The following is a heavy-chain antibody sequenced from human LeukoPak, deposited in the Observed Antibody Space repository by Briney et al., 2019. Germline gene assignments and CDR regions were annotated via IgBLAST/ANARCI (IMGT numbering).Heavy chain of an antibody. V-gene: IGHV4-34*01. D-gene: IGHD3-10*01. J-gene: IGHJ4*02. Sequence: SETLSLTCAVYGVSFSGYYWSWLRQPPGKGLEWLGEINHSGSTNYNPSLKSRVTISVDTSKNQFSLKLSSVTAADTAVYYCARARFAIRGVIDYWGQGTLVTVSS. CDR3: ARARFAIRGVIDY. CDR1: GVSFSGYY. CDR2: INHSGST.